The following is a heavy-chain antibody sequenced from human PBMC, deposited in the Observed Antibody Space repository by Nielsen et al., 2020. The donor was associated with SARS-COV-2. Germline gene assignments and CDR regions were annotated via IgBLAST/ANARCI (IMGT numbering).Heavy chain of an antibody. Sequence: SETLSLTCTVSGGAISSYYWTWIRQPPEKGLEWIAYIYDSGNTNYNPSLKSRVSISINTSTTQFSLKLSSVTAADTAVYYCATLRGGSSSWYSYYGIDVWGQGTTVTVSS. D-gene: IGHD6-13*01. CDR1: GGAISSYY. CDR2: IYDSGNT. J-gene: IGHJ6*02. CDR3: ATLRGGSSSWYSYYGIDV. V-gene: IGHV4-59*12.